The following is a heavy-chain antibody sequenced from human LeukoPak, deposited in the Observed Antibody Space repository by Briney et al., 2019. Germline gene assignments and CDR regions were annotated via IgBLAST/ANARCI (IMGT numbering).Heavy chain of an antibody. CDR1: GGSISSSSYY. D-gene: IGHD3-22*01. V-gene: IGHV4-39*07. CDR2: IYYSGST. CDR3: ARVPNPDYYDSSGYSSDAFDI. J-gene: IGHJ3*02. Sequence: PSETLSLTCTVSGGSISSSSYYWGWIRQPPGKGLEWIGSIYYSGSTYYNPSLKSRVTTSVDKSKNQFSLKLSSVTAADTAVYYCARVPNPDYYDSSGYSSDAFDIWGQGTMVTVSS.